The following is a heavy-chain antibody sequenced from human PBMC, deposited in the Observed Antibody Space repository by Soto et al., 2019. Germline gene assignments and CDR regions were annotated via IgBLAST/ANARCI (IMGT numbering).Heavy chain of an antibody. J-gene: IGHJ6*02. D-gene: IGHD1-1*01. CDR1: GFTFSSFH. CDR2: ISASGDNI. CDR3: AKIMTTANSNWYGMDV. Sequence: EVQLLESGGGLVQPGGSLRLSCAASGFTFSSFHMTWVRQAPGKGLDWVSAISASGDNIYYADSVKGRFTLSRDNSKNKLYLQMNSLRAEDTAIYYCAKIMTTANSNWYGMDVWGQGTTVTVSS. V-gene: IGHV3-23*01.